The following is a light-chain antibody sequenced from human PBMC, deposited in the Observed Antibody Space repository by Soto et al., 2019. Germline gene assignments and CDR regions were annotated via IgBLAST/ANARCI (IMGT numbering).Light chain of an antibody. CDR1: SGDVGYYNY. V-gene: IGLV2-11*01. CDR3: RSYAGTPRYV. CDR2: DVT. J-gene: IGLJ1*01. Sequence: QSALTQPRSVSGSPGQSVTISCTGTSGDVGYYNYVSWYQQHPGKAPKVMIYDVTERPSGVPDRFSGSKSGNTASLTISGLQAEDEADYYCRSYAGTPRYVLGTGTKVTVL.